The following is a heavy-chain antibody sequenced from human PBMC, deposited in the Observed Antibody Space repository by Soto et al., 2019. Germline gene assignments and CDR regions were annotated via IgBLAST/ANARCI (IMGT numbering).Heavy chain of an antibody. J-gene: IGHJ5*02. CDR3: GRYANDYRVWFDP. D-gene: IGHD4-4*01. V-gene: IGHV3-23*01. CDR1: GFSFSNYA. CDR2: ISNSGDST. Sequence: PGGSLRLACAASGFSFSNYAMSWVRQAPGKGLEWVSGISNSGDSTNYAASVKGRFTISRDSSKNTLFLQMDSLRAEDTAMYYCGRYANDYRVWFDPWGQGTLVTVSS.